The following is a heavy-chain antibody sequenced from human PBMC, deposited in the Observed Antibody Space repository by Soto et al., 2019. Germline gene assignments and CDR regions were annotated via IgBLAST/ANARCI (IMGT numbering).Heavy chain of an antibody. Sequence: GASLKLSCRTSGYRFTSYWIALVRQLPGKGLERMGIIFPSDSENRYSPSFQGQVTISADRSTSTVFLQWASLKATDTAVYFCARKDTSGYFNWFDPWGQGTLVTVSS. CDR3: ARKDTSGYFNWFDP. J-gene: IGHJ5*02. CDR2: IFPSDSEN. D-gene: IGHD3-22*01. V-gene: IGHV5-51*01. CDR1: GYRFTSYW.